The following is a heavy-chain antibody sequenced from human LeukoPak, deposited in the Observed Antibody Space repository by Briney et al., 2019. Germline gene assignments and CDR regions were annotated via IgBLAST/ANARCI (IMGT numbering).Heavy chain of an antibody. CDR2: ISGSGGST. D-gene: IGHD2-2*01. CDR1: GCTFSSYA. CDR3: AKDYCSSTSCYSYWFDP. J-gene: IGHJ5*02. Sequence: GGSLRLSCAASGCTFSSYAMSWVRQPPGKGLEWVAGISGSGGSTYYSDSVKGRLAISRDNSKNTLYLQMNSLRAEDTAVYYCAKDYCSSTSCYSYWFDPWGQGTLVTVSS. V-gene: IGHV3-23*01.